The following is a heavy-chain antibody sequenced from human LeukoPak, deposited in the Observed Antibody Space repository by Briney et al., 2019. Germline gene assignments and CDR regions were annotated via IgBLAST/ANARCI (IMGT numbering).Heavy chain of an antibody. Sequence: GGSLRLSCAASGFTFSSYSMNWVRQAPGKGLEWVGRIKSKTDGGTTDYAAPVKGRFTISRDDSKNTLYLQMNGLKTEDTAVYYCTTEGGDYDILTGYFEYFDYWGQGTLVTVSS. V-gene: IGHV3-15*01. CDR3: TTEGGDYDILTGYFEYFDY. CDR2: IKSKTDGGTT. J-gene: IGHJ4*02. CDR1: GFTFSSYS. D-gene: IGHD3-9*01.